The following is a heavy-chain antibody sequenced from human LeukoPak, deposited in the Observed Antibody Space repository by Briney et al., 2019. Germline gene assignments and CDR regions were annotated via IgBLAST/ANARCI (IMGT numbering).Heavy chain of an antibody. CDR2: INHSGST. Sequence: SETLSLTCAVYRGSFSGYYWSWIRQPPGKGLEWIGEINHSGSTNYNPSLKSRVTISVDTSKNQFSLKLSSVTAADTAVYYCARGVVRGVPDYWGQGTLVTVSS. V-gene: IGHV4-34*01. CDR3: ARGVVRGVPDY. D-gene: IGHD3-10*01. J-gene: IGHJ4*02. CDR1: RGSFSGYY.